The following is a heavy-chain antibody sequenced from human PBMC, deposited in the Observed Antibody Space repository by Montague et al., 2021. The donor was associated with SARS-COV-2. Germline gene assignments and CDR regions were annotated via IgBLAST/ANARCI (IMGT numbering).Heavy chain of an antibody. CDR2: ISTSSSTI. Sequence: SMSISCAASGFTFSSYSMNWVRQAPGKGLEWVSYISTSSSTIYYADSVKGRFTISRDNAKNSLYLQMNSLRDEDTAVYYCARDLGLVPAMVYYYYYGMDVWGQGTTGTVSS. CDR3: ARDLGLVPAMVYYYYYGMDV. D-gene: IGHD5-18*01. CDR1: GFTFSSYS. V-gene: IGHV3-48*02. J-gene: IGHJ6*02.